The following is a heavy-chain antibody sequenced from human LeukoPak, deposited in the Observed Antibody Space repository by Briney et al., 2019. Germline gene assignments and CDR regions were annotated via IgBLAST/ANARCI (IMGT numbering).Heavy chain of an antibody. CDR3: AKDSQLAFDY. J-gene: IGHJ4*02. D-gene: IGHD4-11*01. CDR2: ISGGAGST. Sequence: GGSLRLSCTASGFTFSTYAMTWVRQAPGKGLEWVSSISGGAGSTYYADSVKGRFTISRDNSKNTLYLQMNSLRAEDTAVFYCAKDSQLAFDYWGQGTLVTVSS. CDR1: GFTFSTYA. V-gene: IGHV3-23*01.